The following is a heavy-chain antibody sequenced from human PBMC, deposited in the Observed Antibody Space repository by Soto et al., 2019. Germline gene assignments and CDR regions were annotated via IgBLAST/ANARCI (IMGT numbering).Heavy chain of an antibody. V-gene: IGHV2-5*02. CDR3: AHSRCGGDCLQSYSSHYYYGMDV. CDR2: IYWDDDK. D-gene: IGHD2-21*02. CDR1: GFSLSTSGVG. J-gene: IGHJ6*02. Sequence: QITLKESGPTLVRPTQTLTLTCTFSGFSLSTSGVGVGWIRQPPGKALEWLALIYWDDDKRYSPSLKSRLTITKDTSKNPGVLTMTNMDPVDTATYYCAHSRCGGDCLQSYSSHYYYGMDVWGQGTTVTVSS.